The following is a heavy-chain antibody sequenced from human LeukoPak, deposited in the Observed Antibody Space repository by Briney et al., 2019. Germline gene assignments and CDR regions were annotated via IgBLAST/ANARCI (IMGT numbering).Heavy chain of an antibody. Sequence: HGASVKVSCKASGYTFTNDDIHWVRQAPGQGLEWMGRIIPIFGTANYAQKFQGRVTITTDESTGTAYMELSSLRSEDTAVYYCARHMTHSSGSHPVYYFDYWGQGTLVTVSS. CDR1: GYTFTNDD. V-gene: IGHV1-69*05. D-gene: IGHD3-22*01. J-gene: IGHJ4*02. CDR2: IIPIFGTA. CDR3: ARHMTHSSGSHPVYYFDY.